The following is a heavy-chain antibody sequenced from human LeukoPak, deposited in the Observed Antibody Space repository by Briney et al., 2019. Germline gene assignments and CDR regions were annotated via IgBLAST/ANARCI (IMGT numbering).Heavy chain of an antibody. CDR2: INPSGDGT. D-gene: IGHD1-14*01. V-gene: IGHV1-46*01. CDR3: AKETPNTGWFDP. Sequence: ASVKVSCKASGHTFTTYYVQLVRQAPGQGLEWMGVINPSGDGTNYPQRFQGRVTLTRDTSTSTVYMELTSLRSEDTAMYYCAKETPNTGWFDPWGQGTLVTVSS. CDR1: GHTFTTYY. J-gene: IGHJ5*02.